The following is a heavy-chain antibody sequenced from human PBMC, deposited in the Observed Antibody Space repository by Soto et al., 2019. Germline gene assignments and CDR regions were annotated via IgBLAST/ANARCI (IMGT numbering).Heavy chain of an antibody. D-gene: IGHD6-19*01. J-gene: IGHJ4*02. CDR1: GFTFSRYA. V-gene: IGHV3-30-3*01. Sequence: QVQLVESGGGVVQPGRSLRLSCVASGFTFSRYAMHWVRQAPGKGLEWVAVASYDGSNKYYADSVKGRFTISRDNSKKTRDLQVDSLRAEDTAVYYCARDPSAVAGILTLDYWGQGTLVTVSS. CDR3: ARDPSAVAGILTLDY. CDR2: ASYDGSNK.